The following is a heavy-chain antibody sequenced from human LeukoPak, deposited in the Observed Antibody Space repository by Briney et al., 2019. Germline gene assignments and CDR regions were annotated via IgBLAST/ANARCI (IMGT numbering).Heavy chain of an antibody. CDR1: GGSISSYY. V-gene: IGHV4-59*01. CDR3: ARDWGAYSSSSLDYYYYMDV. CDR2: IYYSGST. J-gene: IGHJ6*03. D-gene: IGHD6-6*01. Sequence: SETLSLTCTVSGGSISSYYWSWIRQPPGKGPEWIGYIYYSGSTNYNPSLKSRVTISVDTSKNQFSLKLSSVTAADTAVYYCARDWGAYSSSSLDYYYYMDVWGKGTTVTVSS.